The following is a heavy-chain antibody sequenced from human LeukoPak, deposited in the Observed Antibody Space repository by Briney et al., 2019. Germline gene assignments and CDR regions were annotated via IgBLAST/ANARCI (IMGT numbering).Heavy chain of an antibody. Sequence: GGSLRLSCVSSGFTFSSYAMHWVRQAPGKGLEWVAVTSYDGSNTFYGDSGKGRFTISRDNSNNTLYLQMNSLRVEDTAVYFCAELGITMIGGVWGKGTTVTISS. CDR3: AELGITMIGGV. D-gene: IGHD3-10*02. CDR1: GFTFSSYA. J-gene: IGHJ6*04. V-gene: IGHV3-30*04. CDR2: TSYDGSNT.